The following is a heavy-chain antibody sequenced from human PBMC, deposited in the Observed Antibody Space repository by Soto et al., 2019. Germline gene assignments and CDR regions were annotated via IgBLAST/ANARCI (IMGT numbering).Heavy chain of an antibody. V-gene: IGHV3-53*01. CDR3: ARGYWRLGESYYFDS. CDR2: ILTGGGT. Sequence: GGSLRLSCATSGFTVSSSYMSWVRQAPGAGLEWVSVILTGGGTHYADSVKGRFTVSRDNSQNTVYLQMNNLRGEDTATYYCARGYWRLGESYYFDSWGQGTLVTVSS. J-gene: IGHJ4*02. D-gene: IGHD3-16*01. CDR1: GFTVSSSY.